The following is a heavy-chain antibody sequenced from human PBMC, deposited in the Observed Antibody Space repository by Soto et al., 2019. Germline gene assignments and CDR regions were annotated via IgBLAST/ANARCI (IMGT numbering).Heavy chain of an antibody. V-gene: IGHV6-1*01. CDR1: GDSVSSNSAA. D-gene: IGHD6-13*01. J-gene: IGHJ6*02. CDR3: ARGIAAAGANYYYYGMDI. Sequence: SQTLSLTCAISGDSVSSNSAAWNWIRQSPSRGLEWLGRTYYRSKWYNDYAVSVKSRITINPDTSKNQFSLQLNSVTPEDTAVYYCARGIAAAGANYYYYGMDIWGQGTTVTVSS. CDR2: TYYRSKWYN.